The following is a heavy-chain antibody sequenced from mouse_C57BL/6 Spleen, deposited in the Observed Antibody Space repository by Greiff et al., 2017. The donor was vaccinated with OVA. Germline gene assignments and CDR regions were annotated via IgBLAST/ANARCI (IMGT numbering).Heavy chain of an antibody. CDR2: IYPRDGST. CDR1: GYTFTDPS. CDR3: AGGEDIYYGYYENAMDY. D-gene: IGHD2-1*01. J-gene: IGHJ4*01. Sequence: QVQLQQSDAELVKPGASVKISCKASGYTFTDPSMHWMKQRPEQGLEWIGYIYPRDGSTNYNEKFKGKATLTADKSSSTAYMQLNSLTSEDSAVYDCAGGEDIYYGYYENAMDYWGQGTSVTVSS. V-gene: IGHV1-78*01.